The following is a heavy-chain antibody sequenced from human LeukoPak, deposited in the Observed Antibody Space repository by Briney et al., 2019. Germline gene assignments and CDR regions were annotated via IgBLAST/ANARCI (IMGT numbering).Heavy chain of an antibody. CDR1: GFTFSSYA. CDR2: ISATASNT. CDR3: ARDWYNSLNYFDY. D-gene: IGHD1-1*01. J-gene: IGHJ4*02. Sequence: PGGSLRLSCAASGFTFSSYAMSWVRQAPGEGVECGSAISATASNTYYADSVKGRFTISRDNSNSTLYLQMNSLRVDDTAVYYCARDWYNSLNYFDYWGQGSLVTVSS. V-gene: IGHV3-23*01.